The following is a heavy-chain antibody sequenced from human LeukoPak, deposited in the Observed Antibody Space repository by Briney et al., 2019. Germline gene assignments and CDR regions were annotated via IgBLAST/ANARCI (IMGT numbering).Heavy chain of an antibody. CDR2: IYYSGST. V-gene: IGHV4-39*01. D-gene: IGHD3-3*01. J-gene: IGHJ4*02. CDR1: GGSISSSSYS. CDR3: ARQGGRLRFLEWLFSGLDY. Sequence: PSETLFLTCTVSGGSISSSSYSWGWVRQPPGKGLEWIGSIYYSGSTYYNPSLKSRVTISVDTSKNQFSLKLSSVTAADTAVYYCARQGGRLRFLEWLFSGLDYWGQGTLVTVSS.